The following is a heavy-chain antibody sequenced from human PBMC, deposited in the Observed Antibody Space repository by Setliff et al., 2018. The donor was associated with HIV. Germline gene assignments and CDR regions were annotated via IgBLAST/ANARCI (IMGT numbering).Heavy chain of an antibody. V-gene: IGHV1-69*04. CDR1: RGTFSNYG. Sequence: GASVKVSCKAARGTFSNYGVRWMRQAPGQGLEWMGNIVPILGVTNYAQKFQGRVTMTRDTSMTTAYMELSGLKYEDTAVYYCARDGLLVAGIRFDYWGQGTLVTVSS. J-gene: IGHJ4*02. CDR2: IVPILGVT. CDR3: ARDGLLVAGIRFDY. D-gene: IGHD6-19*01.